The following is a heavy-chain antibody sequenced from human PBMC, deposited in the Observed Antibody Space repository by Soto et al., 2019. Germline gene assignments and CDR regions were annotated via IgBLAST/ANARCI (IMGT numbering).Heavy chain of an antibody. J-gene: IGHJ6*02. CDR2: IVVGSGNT. D-gene: IGHD6-19*01. CDR3: AAGGSASGWYKYYYYYYGMDV. Sequence: SVKVSCKASGFTFTSSAVQWVRQARGQRLEWIGWIVVGSGNTNYAQKFQERVTITRDMSTSTAYMELSSLRSEDTAVYYCAAGGSASGWYKYYYYYYGMDVWGQGTTVTVSS. V-gene: IGHV1-58*01. CDR1: GFTFTSSA.